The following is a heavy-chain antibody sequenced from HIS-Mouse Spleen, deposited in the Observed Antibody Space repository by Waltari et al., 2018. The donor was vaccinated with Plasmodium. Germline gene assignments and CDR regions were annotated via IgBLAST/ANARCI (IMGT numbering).Heavy chain of an antibody. V-gene: IGHV4-34*01. J-gene: IGHJ4*02. D-gene: IGHD2-15*01. CDR1: GGSFSGYY. CDR3: ARLVVVASKDSY. CDR2: INHSGST. Sequence: QVQLQQWGAGLLKPSATLSLTCAVYGGSFSGYYGSWIRQPPGKGLEWIGEINHSGSTNYNPSLKSRVTISVDTSKNQFSLKLSSVTAADTAVYYCARLVVVASKDSYWGQGTLVTVSS.